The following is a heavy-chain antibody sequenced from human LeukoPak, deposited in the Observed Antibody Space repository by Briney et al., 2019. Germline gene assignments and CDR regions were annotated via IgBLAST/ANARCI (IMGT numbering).Heavy chain of an antibody. J-gene: IGHJ3*01. Sequence: GGSLRLSCEASGFTFSNYAMTWVGQAPGKGLEWVSSMTVTGRTTSYADSVKGRLTMSRDNSKSTLYLQMNNLRAGDTAVYYCGRDPNGDYIGAFEFWGHGTLVTVSS. CDR2: MTVTGRTT. D-gene: IGHD4-17*01. CDR3: GRDPNGDYIGAFEF. V-gene: IGHV3-23*01. CDR1: GFTFSNYA.